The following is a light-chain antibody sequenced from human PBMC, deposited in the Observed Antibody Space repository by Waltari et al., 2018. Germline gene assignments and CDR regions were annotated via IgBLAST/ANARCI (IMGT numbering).Light chain of an antibody. CDR2: GAS. CDR1: QSVDSTS. J-gene: IGKJ3*01. V-gene: IGKV3-20*01. Sequence: EIVLTQSPGTLSLSPGERATLSCRASQSVDSTSLAWYQQKPGQAPRLLIYGASRRATGIPDRFSGSGSGTDFTLTISRLEPKDFAVYYCQQYDSSFTFGPGTKVDIK. CDR3: QQYDSSFT.